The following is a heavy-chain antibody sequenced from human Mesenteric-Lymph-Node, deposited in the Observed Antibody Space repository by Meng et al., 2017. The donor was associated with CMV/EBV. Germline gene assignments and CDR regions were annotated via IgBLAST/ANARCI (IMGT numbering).Heavy chain of an antibody. CDR1: GFTFSSYA. CDR3: ARDYPRSSTWGS. V-gene: IGHV3-23*01. Sequence: GGSLRLSCAASGFTFSSYAMSWVRQAPGKGLEWVSAISGSGGSTYYADSVKGRFTISRDNSKNTLYLQMNSLRVEDSAIYYCARDYPRSSTWGSWGQGTLVTVSS. J-gene: IGHJ5*02. CDR2: ISGSGGST. D-gene: IGHD6-13*01.